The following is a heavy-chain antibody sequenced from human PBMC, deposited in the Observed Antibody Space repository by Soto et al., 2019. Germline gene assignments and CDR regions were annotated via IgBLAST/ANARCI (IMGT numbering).Heavy chain of an antibody. CDR2: ISYDGSNN. V-gene: IGHV3-30*03. Sequence: QVQLVESGGGVVQPGRSLSLSCAASGFTFSSYGMHWVRQAPGKGLEWVAVISYDGSNNYYADSVKGRFTISRDNSKNTLYLQMNSLTAEDTAVYYCATDLWAYQLLLPHFDYWGQGTLVTVFS. J-gene: IGHJ4*02. D-gene: IGHD2-2*01. CDR3: ATDLWAYQLLLPHFDY. CDR1: GFTFSSYG.